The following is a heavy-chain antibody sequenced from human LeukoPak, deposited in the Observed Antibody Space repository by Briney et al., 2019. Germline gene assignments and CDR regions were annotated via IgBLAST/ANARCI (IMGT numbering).Heavy chain of an antibody. CDR2: MYYSGST. CDR3: ARRYCSSTSRPIDY. V-gene: IGHV4-59*08. CDR1: GGSVTSDY. Sequence: PSETLSLTCTVSGGSVTSDYWSWIRQPPGKGLEWIGYMYYSGSTNYNPSLKSRVTISGDTSKNQFSLKLSSVTAADTAVYYCARRYCSSTSRPIDYWGQGTLVSVSS. J-gene: IGHJ4*02. D-gene: IGHD2-2*01.